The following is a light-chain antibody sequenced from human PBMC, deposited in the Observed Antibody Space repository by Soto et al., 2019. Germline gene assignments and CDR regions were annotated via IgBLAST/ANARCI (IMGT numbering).Light chain of an antibody. J-gene: IGLJ1*01. Sequence: QSALTQPASVSGSPGQSITISCTGTSSDVGDYNYVSWYQQHPGKAPKLMIYDVSNRPSGVSNRFSGSKSGNTASLTISGLQAEDEADYYCSSYTSSSTLLVFGTGTKVTVL. CDR3: SSYTSSSTLLV. V-gene: IGLV2-14*01. CDR2: DVS. CDR1: SSDVGDYNY.